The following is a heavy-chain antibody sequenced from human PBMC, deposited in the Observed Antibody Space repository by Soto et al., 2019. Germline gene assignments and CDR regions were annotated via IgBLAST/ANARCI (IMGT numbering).Heavy chain of an antibody. CDR1: GGSFSGYY. CDR3: ARGSKVRGVTPYYYYYYGMDV. V-gene: IGHV4-34*01. D-gene: IGHD3-10*01. CDR2: INHSGST. J-gene: IGHJ6*02. Sequence: QVQLQQWGAGLLKPSETLSLTCAVYGGSFSGYYWSWIRQPPGKGLEWIGEINHSGSTNYNPSLKSRVTISVNTSKNPFSLKLSSVTAADTAVYYCARGSKVRGVTPYYYYYYGMDVWGQGTTVTVSS.